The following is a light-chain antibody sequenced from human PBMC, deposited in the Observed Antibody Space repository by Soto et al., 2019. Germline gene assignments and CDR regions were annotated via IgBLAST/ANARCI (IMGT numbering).Light chain of an antibody. V-gene: IGKV3D-15*01. CDR3: QQYNNWPC. CDR1: QTVGRD. CDR2: GAT. Sequence: EIVLTQSPGTLSMSPGEGATLSCRASQTVGRDYLAWYQQKPGQAPRLLVHGATSRATGIPDRFIGSGSGTEFTLTISSLQSEDFAVYYCQQYNNWPCFGGGTKVDIK. J-gene: IGKJ4*01.